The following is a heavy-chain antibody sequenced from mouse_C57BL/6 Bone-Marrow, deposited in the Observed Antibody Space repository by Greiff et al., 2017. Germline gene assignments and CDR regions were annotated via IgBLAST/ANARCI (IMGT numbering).Heavy chain of an antibody. D-gene: IGHD1-1*01. Sequence: VKLQQPGAELVKPGASVKLSCKASGYTFTSYWMHWVKQRPGRGLEWIGRIDPNSGGTKYNEKFKSKATLTVDKPSSTAYMQLSSLTSEDSAVYYCARVLSSYEFAYWGQGTLVTVSA. CDR2: IDPNSGGT. CDR3: ARVLSSYEFAY. J-gene: IGHJ3*01. V-gene: IGHV1-72*01. CDR1: GYTFTSYW.